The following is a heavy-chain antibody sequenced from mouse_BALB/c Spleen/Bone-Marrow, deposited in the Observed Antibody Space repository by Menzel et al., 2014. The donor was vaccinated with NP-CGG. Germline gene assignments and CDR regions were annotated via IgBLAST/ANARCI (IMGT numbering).Heavy chain of an antibody. J-gene: IGHJ2*01. V-gene: IGHV14-3*02. CDR1: GFNIKDTY. D-gene: IGHD1-1*01. Sequence: EVHLVESGAELVKPGASVKLSCTASGFNIKDTYMHWVKQRPEQGLEWIGRIDPANGNTKYDPKFQGKATITADTSSNTAYLQLSSLTSEDTAVYYCARIYYYGRGYFDYWGHGTTLTVSS. CDR2: IDPANGNT. CDR3: ARIYYYGRGYFDY.